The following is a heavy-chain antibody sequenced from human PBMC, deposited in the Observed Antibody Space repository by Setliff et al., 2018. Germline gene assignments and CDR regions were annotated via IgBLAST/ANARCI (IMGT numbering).Heavy chain of an antibody. J-gene: IGHJ4*02. Sequence: GGSLRLSCAASGFTFSSYSMNWVRQAPGKGLEWVSSISSSSSYIYYADSLKGRFTISRDNSKNTLYLQMNSLRPEDTAIYYCVPNPNAYNDFWGQGTLVTVSS. CDR2: ISSSSSYI. CDR1: GFTFSSYS. D-gene: IGHD1-1*01. CDR3: VPNPNAYNDF. V-gene: IGHV3-21*04.